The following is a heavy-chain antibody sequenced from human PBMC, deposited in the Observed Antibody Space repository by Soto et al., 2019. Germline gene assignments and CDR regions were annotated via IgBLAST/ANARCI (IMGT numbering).Heavy chain of an antibody. J-gene: IGHJ4*02. D-gene: IGHD1-26*01. Sequence: EVQLVESGGGLVQPGGSLRLSCVVSGITFSSSEMNWVRQTPGKGLEWVSYISSSGDTIYYADSVEGRFTISRDNARNSLYLQMTSLRAEDTAVYYCARDQGLHSGTSFDYWGQGTLVTVSP. V-gene: IGHV3-48*03. CDR1: GITFSSSE. CDR2: ISSSGDTI. CDR3: ARDQGLHSGTSFDY.